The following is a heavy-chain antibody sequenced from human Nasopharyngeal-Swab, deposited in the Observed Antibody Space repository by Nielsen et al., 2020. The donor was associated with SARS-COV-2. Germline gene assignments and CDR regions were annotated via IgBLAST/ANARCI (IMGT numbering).Heavy chain of an antibody. V-gene: IGHV4-59*01. J-gene: IGHJ3*01. CDR2: IYYTGDT. CDR3: ARDLRVGDVFDL. D-gene: IGHD1-26*01. CDR1: GASISSYY. Sequence: SETLSLTCTVSGASISSYYWTWIRQPPGKGLEWIGYIYYTGDTNYNPSLKSRVIISMDTSKNQFSLKLSSVTAADTSVYFCARDLRVGDVFDLWGQGTVVTVSS.